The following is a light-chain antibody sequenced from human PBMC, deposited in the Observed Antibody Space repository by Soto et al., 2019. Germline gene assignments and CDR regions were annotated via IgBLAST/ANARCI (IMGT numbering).Light chain of an antibody. CDR2: DVS. CDR1: SSDVGGYNY. CDR3: SSYTSSSTLYF. V-gene: IGLV2-14*01. J-gene: IGLJ1*01. Sequence: QSALTRPASVSGSPGQSITISCTGTSSDVGGYNYVSWYQQHPGKAPKLMIYDVSNRPSGVSNRFSGSKSGNTASLTISGLQAEDEADYYCSSYTSSSTLYFFGNGTKVTVL.